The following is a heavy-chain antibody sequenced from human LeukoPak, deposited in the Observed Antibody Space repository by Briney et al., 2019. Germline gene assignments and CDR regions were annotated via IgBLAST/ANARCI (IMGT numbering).Heavy chain of an antibody. CDR2: INHSGST. CDR1: GGSFSGYY. Sequence: SSETLSLTCAVYGGSFSGYYWSWIRQPPGKGLEWIGEINHSGSTNYNPSLKSRVTISVDTSKNQFSLKLSSVTAADTAVYYCARAPWAFDIWGQGTMVTVSS. CDR3: ARAPWAFDI. J-gene: IGHJ3*02. V-gene: IGHV4-34*01.